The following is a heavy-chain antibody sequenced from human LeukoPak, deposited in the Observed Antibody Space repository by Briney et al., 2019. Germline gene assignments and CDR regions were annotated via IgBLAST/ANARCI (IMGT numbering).Heavy chain of an antibody. J-gene: IGHJ3*02. Sequence: SVKVSCKASGYTFTSYYMHWVRQAPGQGLEWMGGIIPIFGTANYAQKFQGRVTITTDESTSTAYMELSSLRSEDTAVYYCARERGYCSSSTCYTSDAFDIWGQGTMVTVSS. D-gene: IGHD2-2*02. V-gene: IGHV1-69*05. CDR1: GYTFTSYY. CDR2: IIPIFGTA. CDR3: ARERGYCSSSTCYTSDAFDI.